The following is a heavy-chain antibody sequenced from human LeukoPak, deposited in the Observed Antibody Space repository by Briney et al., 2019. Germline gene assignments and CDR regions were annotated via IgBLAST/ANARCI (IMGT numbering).Heavy chain of an antibody. CDR3: ARGGTGSGSYYASGNADFDY. V-gene: IGHV1-18*01. CDR1: GYTFTSYG. D-gene: IGHD1-26*01. J-gene: IGHJ4*02. Sequence: ASVKVSCKASGYTFTSYGISWVRQAPGQGLEWMGWISAYNGNTNYAQKLQGRVTMTTDTSTSTAYMELRSLRSDDTAVYYCARGGTGSGSYYASGNADFDYWGQGTLVTVSS. CDR2: ISAYNGNT.